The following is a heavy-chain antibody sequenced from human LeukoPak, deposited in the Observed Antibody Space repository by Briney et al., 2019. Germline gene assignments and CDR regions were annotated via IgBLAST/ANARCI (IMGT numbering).Heavy chain of an antibody. CDR1: GYSISSGYY. D-gene: IGHD1-26*01. J-gene: IGHJ4*02. CDR2: IYYSGST. CDR3: ARGWYSGSYPLDY. V-gene: IGHV4-61*01. Sequence: SETLSLTCTVSGYSISSGYYWSWIRQPPGKVLEGIGYIYYSGSTNYNPSLKSRVTISVDTSKNQFSLKMSSLTAADTAVYYCARGWYSGSYPLDYWGQGTLVTVSS.